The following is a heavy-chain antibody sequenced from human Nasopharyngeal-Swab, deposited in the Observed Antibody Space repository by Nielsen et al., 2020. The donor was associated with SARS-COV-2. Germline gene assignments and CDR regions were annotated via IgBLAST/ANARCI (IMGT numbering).Heavy chain of an antibody. D-gene: IGHD2-2*01. J-gene: IGHJ4*02. CDR2: IKQGGSAK. Sequence: GESLKISCAASGFTFSSYWMSWVRQAPGKGLEWVANIKQGGSAKYYVDSVKGRFTISRDNAKNSLYLQMNSLRAEDTAVYYCAREDLGNCSSTSCQTGTAFDYWGQVTLVTVSS. V-gene: IGHV3-7*01. CDR3: AREDLGNCSSTSCQTGTAFDY. CDR1: GFTFSSYW.